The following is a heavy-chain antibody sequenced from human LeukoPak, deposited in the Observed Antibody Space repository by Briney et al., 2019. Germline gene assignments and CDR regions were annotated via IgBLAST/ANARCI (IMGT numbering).Heavy chain of an antibody. CDR3: AREAGVGTWIGYCSGDNCRTRFDY. CDR2: ISAYNGNT. Sequence: GASVKVSCKASGYTFTSYGISWVRQAPGQGLEWMGWISAYNGNTNYAQKLQGRVTMTTDTSTSTAYMELRSLRSDDTAVYYRAREAGVGTWIGYCSGDNCRTRFDYWGQGTLVTVSS. D-gene: IGHD2-15*01. V-gene: IGHV1-18*01. CDR1: GYTFTSYG. J-gene: IGHJ4*02.